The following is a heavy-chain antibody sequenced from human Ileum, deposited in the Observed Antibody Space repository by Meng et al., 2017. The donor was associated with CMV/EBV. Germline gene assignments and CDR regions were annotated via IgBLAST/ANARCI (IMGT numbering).Heavy chain of an antibody. J-gene: IGHJ4*02. Sequence: QVTLQGSGPGLVKPSETLSLTCTVSGGSINSNNYYWGWIRQPPGKGLEWIGSIYYNGNTPYNPSLKSRVTISLDTSKNQFSLRLSSVTAADTAVYYCARDITGSHFDHWGQGVLVTVSS. V-gene: IGHV4-39*07. CDR1: GGSINSNNYY. D-gene: IGHD1-20*01. CDR3: ARDITGSHFDH. CDR2: IYYNGNT.